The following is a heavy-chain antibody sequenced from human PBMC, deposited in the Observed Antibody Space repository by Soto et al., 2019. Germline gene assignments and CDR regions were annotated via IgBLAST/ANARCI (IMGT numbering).Heavy chain of an antibody. CDR3: ARSGGSSSPASRFFEF. J-gene: IGHJ4*02. Sequence: QVQVVESGGGVVQPGRSLRLSCAASGFTFSTYAMHWVRQAPGKGLEWVTVISYDGNVAYYADSVTGRFAVSRDNSQNPLYLQMNSLTAEDTALYYCARSGGSSSPASRFFEFWGQGTLVTVSS. CDR2: ISYDGNVA. V-gene: IGHV3-30*09. D-gene: IGHD6-6*01. CDR1: GFTFSTYA.